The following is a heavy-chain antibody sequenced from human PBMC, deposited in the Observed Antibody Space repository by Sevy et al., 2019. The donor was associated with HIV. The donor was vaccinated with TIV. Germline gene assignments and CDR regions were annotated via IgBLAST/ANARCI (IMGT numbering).Heavy chain of an antibody. CDR2: IYSGGST. V-gene: IGHV3-53*01. CDR1: GFTVSSNY. D-gene: IGHD3-22*01. CDR3: ARRVTMIVATPYYYYGMDV. J-gene: IGHJ6*02. Sequence: GGSLRLSCAASGFTVSSNYMSWVRQAPGKGLEWVSVIYSGGSTYYADSVKGRFTISRDNSKNTLYLQMNSLRAEDTAVYYCARRVTMIVATPYYYYGMDVWGQGTTVTVSS.